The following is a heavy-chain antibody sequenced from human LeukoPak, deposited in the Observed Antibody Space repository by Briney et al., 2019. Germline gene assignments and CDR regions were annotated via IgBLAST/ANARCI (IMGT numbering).Heavy chain of an antibody. CDR3: ATLGYYDSSGYHYVSSKFDY. CDR2: IIPILGIA. CDR1: GGTFSSYA. V-gene: IGHV1-69*04. Sequence: ASVKVSCKASGGTFSSYAISWVRQAPGQGLEWMGRIIPILGIANYAQKFQGRVTMTEDTSTDTAYMELSSLRSEDTAVYYCATLGYYDSSGYHYVSSKFDYWGQGTLVTVSS. J-gene: IGHJ4*02. D-gene: IGHD3-22*01.